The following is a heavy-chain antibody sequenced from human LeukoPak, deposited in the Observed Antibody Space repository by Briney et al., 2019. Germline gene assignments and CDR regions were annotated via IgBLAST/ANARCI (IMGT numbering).Heavy chain of an antibody. V-gene: IGHV3-48*01. Sequence: GGSLRLSCAASGFTFSSYSMNWVRQAPGKGLEWFSYISSSSSTINYANSVKGRFTISRDKAKNTPYLQMNSLRAEDTAVYYCARATRGMVYAYNAFDIWGQGTMVTVSS. D-gene: IGHD2-8*01. CDR1: GFTFSSYS. CDR2: ISSSSSTI. J-gene: IGHJ3*02. CDR3: ARATRGMVYAYNAFDI.